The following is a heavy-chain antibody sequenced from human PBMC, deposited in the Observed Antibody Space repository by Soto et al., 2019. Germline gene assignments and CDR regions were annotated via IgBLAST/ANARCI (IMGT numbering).Heavy chain of an antibody. CDR1: GFTFSSYG. V-gene: IGHV3-74*01. D-gene: IGHD6-19*01. CDR3: ATDRAGITVAGFNY. CDR2: ISSDGSTT. J-gene: IGHJ4*02. Sequence: GGSLRLSCAASGFTFSSYGMHWVRQAPGKGLEWVSRISSDGSTTDYADSVKGRFTISRDNAKNSLYLQMNSLRAEDTALYYCATDRAGITVAGFNYWGQGTLVTVSS.